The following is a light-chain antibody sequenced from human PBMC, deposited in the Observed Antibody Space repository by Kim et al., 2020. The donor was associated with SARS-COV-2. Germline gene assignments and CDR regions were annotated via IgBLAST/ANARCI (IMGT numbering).Light chain of an antibody. CDR1: SSDVGSYSL. J-gene: IGLJ2*01. Sequence: GQAITISCAGTSSDVGSYSLVSWYQQYPGKAPKVIIYEDTKRPPGVSDRFSGSKSDNTASLTISGLQADDESVYFCCSYAGDATVVFGGGTELTVL. V-gene: IGLV2-23*01. CDR3: CSYAGDATVV. CDR2: EDT.